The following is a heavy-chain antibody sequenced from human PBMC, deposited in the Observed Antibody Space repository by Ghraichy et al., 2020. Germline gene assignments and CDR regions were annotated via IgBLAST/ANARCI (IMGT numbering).Heavy chain of an antibody. CDR3: ATREMTTVTNFDY. V-gene: IGHV3-15*01. D-gene: IGHD4-17*01. CDR2: IKSKTDGGTT. Sequence: GGSLRLSCAASGFTFSNAWMNWVRQAPGKGLEWVGRIKSKTDGGTTDYAAPVKGRFTISRDDSKNTLYLQMNSLKTGDTAVYYCATREMTTVTNFDYWGQGTLVTVSS. CDR1: GFTFSNAW. J-gene: IGHJ4*02.